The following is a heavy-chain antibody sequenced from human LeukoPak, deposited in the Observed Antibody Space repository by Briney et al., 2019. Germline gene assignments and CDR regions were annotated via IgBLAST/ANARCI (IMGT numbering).Heavy chain of an antibody. D-gene: IGHD5-24*01. CDR3: VQDWVATIVAPRHFDY. J-gene: IGHJ4*02. Sequence: PGGSLRLSCSGSGFTFSNHAVHWVRQAPGKRLEYVSGISANGGSTYYADSVKGKFTISRDNSKNTLYLQMSSLRPEDTAVYSCVQDWVATIVAPRHFDYWGQGTLVTVSS. V-gene: IGHV3-64D*06. CDR2: ISANGGST. CDR1: GFTFSNHA.